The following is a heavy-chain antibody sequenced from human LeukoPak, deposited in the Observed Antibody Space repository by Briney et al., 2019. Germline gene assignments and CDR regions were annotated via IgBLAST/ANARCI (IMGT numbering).Heavy chain of an antibody. V-gene: IGHV4-39*01. Sequence: SETLSLTCTVPGGSISSSSYYWGWIRQPPGKGLEWIGSIYYSGSTYYNPSLKSRVTISVDTSKNQFSLKLSSVTAADTAVYYCVRHANPRSPHCSGGSCYFSEGGDYWGQGTLVTVSS. CDR2: IYYSGST. J-gene: IGHJ4*02. CDR1: GGSISSSSYY. D-gene: IGHD2-15*01. CDR3: VRHANPRSPHCSGGSCYFSEGGDY.